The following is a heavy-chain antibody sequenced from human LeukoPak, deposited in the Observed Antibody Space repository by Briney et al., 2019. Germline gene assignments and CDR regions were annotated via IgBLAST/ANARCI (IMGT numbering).Heavy chain of an antibody. D-gene: IGHD2-15*01. CDR3: ANIRCSGGSCYYFDN. Sequence: GGSLRLSCAASGFTFSTYWMSWIRQAPGKGLEWVANINQDGSGKYYVDSVKGRFTISRDNAKNSQSLQMNSLRAEGTAVYYCANIRCSGGSCYYFDNWGQGTLVTVSS. CDR2: INQDGSGK. CDR1: GFTFSTYW. V-gene: IGHV3-7*03. J-gene: IGHJ4*02.